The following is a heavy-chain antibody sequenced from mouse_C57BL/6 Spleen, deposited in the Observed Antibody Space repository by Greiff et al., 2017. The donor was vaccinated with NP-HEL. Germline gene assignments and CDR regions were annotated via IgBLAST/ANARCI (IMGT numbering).Heavy chain of an antibody. D-gene: IGHD2-2*01. V-gene: IGHV1-22*01. J-gene: IGHJ4*01. CDR1: GYTFTDYN. CDR2: INPNNGGT. CDR3: ASGGNGYDDAMDD. Sequence: VQLQQSGPELVKPGASVKMSCKASGYTFTDYNMHWVKQSPGKSLEWIGYINPNNGGTSYNQKFKGKATLTVNKSSSTAYMELRSLTSEDSAVYYCASGGNGYDDAMDDWGQGTSVTVSS.